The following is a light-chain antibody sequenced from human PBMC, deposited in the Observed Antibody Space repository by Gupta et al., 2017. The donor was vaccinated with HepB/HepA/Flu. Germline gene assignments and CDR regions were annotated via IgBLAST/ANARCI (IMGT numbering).Light chain of an antibody. CDR1: QSISSW. Sequence: DLQRTQSPSPLSASVGDRVAITCRASQSISSWLAWYQQKPGKAPKLLIYTASSSKSEVPSRFSGSGSGTEFTLTISSLQPDDFATYYCQQYNSYPWTFGQGTKVEIK. CDR2: TAS. V-gene: IGKV1-5*03. CDR3: QQYNSYPWT. J-gene: IGKJ1*01.